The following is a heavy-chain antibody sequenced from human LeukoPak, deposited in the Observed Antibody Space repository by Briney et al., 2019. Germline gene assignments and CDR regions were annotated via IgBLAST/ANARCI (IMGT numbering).Heavy chain of an antibody. CDR3: VRGQRMLPY. J-gene: IGHJ4*02. V-gene: IGHV4-59*12. D-gene: IGHD2-15*01. CDR2: IHYTGNT. Sequence: SETLSLTCTVSGGSINNYYWTWIRQPPGQGLEWIGYIHYTGNTNYNSSFKSRVTISVDASRNLVSLKLTSVTAADTAVYFCVRGQRMLPYWGQGTQVTVSS. CDR1: GGSINNYY.